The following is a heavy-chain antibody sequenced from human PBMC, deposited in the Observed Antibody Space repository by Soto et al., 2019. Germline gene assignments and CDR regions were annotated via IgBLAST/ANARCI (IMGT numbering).Heavy chain of an antibody. CDR1: GFTFSSYA. V-gene: IGHV3-30-3*01. D-gene: IGHD6-19*01. Sequence: GGSLRLSCAASGFTFSSYAMHWVRQAPGKGLEWVAVISYDGSNKYYADSVKGRFTISRDNSKNTLYLQMNSLRAEDTAVYYCARVGPRTVAGFDYWGQGTLATVSS. J-gene: IGHJ4*02. CDR2: ISYDGSNK. CDR3: ARVGPRTVAGFDY.